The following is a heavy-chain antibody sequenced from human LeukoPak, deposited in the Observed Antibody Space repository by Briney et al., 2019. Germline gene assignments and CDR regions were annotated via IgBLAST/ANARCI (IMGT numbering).Heavy chain of an antibody. CDR1: GYTFTSYG. D-gene: IGHD3-3*01. Sequence: ASVKVSCKASGYTFTSYGITWVRRAHGQGLEWLGWIRVYNGNTNYAKNFQDRVTMTTDTSTNTAYMELSSLRFDDTAVYYCAKSVLHFFEIDYWGQGPPVTVSS. CDR3: AKSVLHFFEIDY. V-gene: IGHV1-18*01. J-gene: IGHJ4*02. CDR2: IRVYNGNT.